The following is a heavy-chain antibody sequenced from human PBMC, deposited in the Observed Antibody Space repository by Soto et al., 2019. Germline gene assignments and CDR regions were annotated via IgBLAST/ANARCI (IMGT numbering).Heavy chain of an antibody. Sequence: EVQLVESGGGLVQPGRSLRLSCAASGFTFDDYAMHWVRQAPGKGLEWVSGISWNSGSIGYADSVKGRFTISRDNAKNSLYLQMNSLRAEDTSLYYCAKDFVSYYDFWGGYYSAFDIWGQGTMVTVSS. CDR2: ISWNSGSI. J-gene: IGHJ3*02. CDR3: AKDFVSYYDFWGGYYSAFDI. V-gene: IGHV3-9*01. CDR1: GFTFDDYA. D-gene: IGHD3-3*01.